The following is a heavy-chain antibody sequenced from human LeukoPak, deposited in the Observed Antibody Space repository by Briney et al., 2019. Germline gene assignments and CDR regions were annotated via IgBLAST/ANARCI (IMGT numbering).Heavy chain of an antibody. Sequence: GGSLRLSCAGSGFTFSNIWMSWVRQAPGKGLEWIGRIKTKSDGETTDYGAAVKGRVTISRDDTKNTVFLQMTGLKTEDKGIYFCTTGPIQIWSLNVDYRGQGTPVTVSS. D-gene: IGHD5-18*01. V-gene: IGHV3-15*01. CDR2: IKTKSDGETT. CDR3: TTGPIQIWSLNVDY. CDR1: GFTFSNIW. J-gene: IGHJ4*02.